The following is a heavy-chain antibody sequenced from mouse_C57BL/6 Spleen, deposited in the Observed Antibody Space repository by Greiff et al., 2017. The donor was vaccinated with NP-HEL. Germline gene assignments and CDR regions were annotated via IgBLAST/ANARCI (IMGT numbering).Heavy chain of an antibody. CDR2: INPNNGGT. CDR3: ASGDDYDGGFAY. Sequence: VQLQQSGPELVKPGASVKMSCKASGYTFTDYNMHWVKQSHGKSLEWIGYINPNNGGTSYNQKFKGKATLTVNKSSSTAYMELRSLTSEDSAVDYCASGDDYDGGFAYWGQGTLVTVSA. V-gene: IGHV1-22*01. CDR1: GYTFTDYN. J-gene: IGHJ3*01. D-gene: IGHD2-4*01.